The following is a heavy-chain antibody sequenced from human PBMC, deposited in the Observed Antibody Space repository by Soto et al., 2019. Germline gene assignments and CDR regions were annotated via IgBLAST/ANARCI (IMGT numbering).Heavy chain of an antibody. Sequence: GGSLRLSCAASGFTFSNYGMHWVRQAPGKGLVWVSRVNGDGSSTFYADSVKGRFTISRDNAKNTVYLQMNSLRAEDTAVYYCARDNWNTVWGQGTMVTVSS. CDR3: ARDNWNTV. CDR1: GFTFSNYG. V-gene: IGHV3-74*01. J-gene: IGHJ3*01. CDR2: VNGDGSST. D-gene: IGHD1-20*01.